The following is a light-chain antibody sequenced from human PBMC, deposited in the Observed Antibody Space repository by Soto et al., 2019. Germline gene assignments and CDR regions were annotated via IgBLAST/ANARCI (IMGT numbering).Light chain of an antibody. CDR3: QQRYKWPPLT. CDR2: DVS. V-gene: IGKV3-11*01. J-gene: IGKJ4*01. CDR1: QSVSSY. Sequence: EIVLTQSPATLSLSPGERATLSCRASQSVSSYLAWYQQKPGQAPRLLIYDVSNRATGIPARFSGSGSGTDFTLTISSLEPEDCAVYYCQQRYKWPPLTFGGGTRVEIK.